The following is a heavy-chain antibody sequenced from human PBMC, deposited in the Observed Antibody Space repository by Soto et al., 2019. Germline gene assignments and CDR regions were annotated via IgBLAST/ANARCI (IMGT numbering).Heavy chain of an antibody. CDR2: IRSKANSYAT. V-gene: IGHV3-73*02. J-gene: IGHJ6*02. CDR1: GFTFSGSA. Sequence: EVQLVESGGGLVQPGGSLKLSCAASGFTFSGSAMHWVRQASGKGLEWVGRIRSKANSYATAYAASVKGRCTISRDDSKNTAYLQMNRLKTEDTAVYYCHNEVTSGWNYYYGMDVWGQGTTVTVSS. D-gene: IGHD6-19*01. CDR3: HNEVTSGWNYYYGMDV.